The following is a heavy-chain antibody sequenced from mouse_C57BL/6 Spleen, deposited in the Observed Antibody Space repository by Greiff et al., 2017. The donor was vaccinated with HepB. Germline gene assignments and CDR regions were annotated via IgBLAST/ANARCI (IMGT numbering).Heavy chain of an antibody. V-gene: IGHV1-15*01. CDR1: GYTFTDYE. Sequence: QVQLQQSGAELVRPGASVTLSCKASGYTFTDYEMHWVKQTPVHGLEWIGAIDPETGGTAYNQKFKGKAILTADKSSSTAYMELRSLTSGDSAVYYCTRGWIYYGSSFYAMDYWGQGTSVTVSS. CDR3: TRGWIYYGSSFYAMDY. D-gene: IGHD1-1*01. CDR2: IDPETGGT. J-gene: IGHJ4*01.